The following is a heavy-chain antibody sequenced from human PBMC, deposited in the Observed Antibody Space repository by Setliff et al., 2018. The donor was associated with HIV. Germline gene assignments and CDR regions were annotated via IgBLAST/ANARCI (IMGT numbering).Heavy chain of an antibody. J-gene: IGHJ6*03. CDR1: GYPFSNFG. CDR2: INVYNGDT. V-gene: IGHV1-18*01. Sequence: GASVKVSCKASGYPFSNFGVSWVRQAPGQGLEWMAWINVYNGDTNFALKFQGRVTLTKDTSTETAYMELESLRSDDTAVYYCARVPVSNYYYYMDVWGKGTTVTVSS. CDR3: ARVPVSNYYYYMDV.